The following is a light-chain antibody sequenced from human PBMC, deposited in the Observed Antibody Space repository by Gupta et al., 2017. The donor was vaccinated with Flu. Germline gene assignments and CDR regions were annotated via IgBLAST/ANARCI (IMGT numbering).Light chain of an antibody. CDR3: QQYNNWPLT. V-gene: IGKV3-15*01. J-gene: IGKJ1*01. CDR2: GAS. Sequence: EIVMTQSPATLSVSPGERASLSCRASQSISNNIAWYQQKPGQAPRLLMYGASTRATGVAARFSGSGSGTEFTLTISSLQSEDFAVYSCQQYNNWPLTFGQGTKVEIK. CDR1: QSISNN.